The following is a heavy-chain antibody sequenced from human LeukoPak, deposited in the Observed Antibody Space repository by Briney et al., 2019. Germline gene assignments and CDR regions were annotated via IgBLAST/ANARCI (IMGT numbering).Heavy chain of an antibody. V-gene: IGHV3-30*18. CDR3: AKDVIDGSHRGPFDY. D-gene: IGHD1-26*01. CDR2: ISYDGSNK. CDR1: GFTFSSIW. Sequence: PGGSLRLSCAASGFTFSSIWMSWVRQGPGKGLEWVAVISYDGSNKYYADAVKGRFTISRDNSKNTLYLEMNSLRGEDTAVYYCAKDVIDGSHRGPFDYWGQGTLVTVSS. J-gene: IGHJ4*02.